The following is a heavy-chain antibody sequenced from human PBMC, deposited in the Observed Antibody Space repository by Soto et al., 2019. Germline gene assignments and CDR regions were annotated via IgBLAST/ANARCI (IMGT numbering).Heavy chain of an antibody. CDR3: ARLTGVDTAMVTFLDV. CDR1: GGSISSSSYY. D-gene: IGHD5-18*01. CDR2: IYYSGST. V-gene: IGHV4-39*01. J-gene: IGHJ6*02. Sequence: PSETLSLTCTVSGGSISSSSYYWGWIRQPPGKGLEWIGSIYYSGSTYYNPSLKSRVTISVDTSKNQFSLKLSSVTAADTAVYYCARLTGVDTAMVTFLDVWGQGTKVTVYS.